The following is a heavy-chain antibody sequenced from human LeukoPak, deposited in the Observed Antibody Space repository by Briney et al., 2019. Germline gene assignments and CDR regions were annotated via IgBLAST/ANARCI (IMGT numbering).Heavy chain of an antibody. CDR1: XFTXXXXG. V-gene: IGHV3-74*01. Sequence: RLSXXXXXFTXXXXGMXXXXXXXXXXPEWVSRINKDGSITNFADSVKGRFTISRDNAKNTVYLQMNSLRAEDTAVYYCARDPLVYMWGQGSLVTVSS. CDR3: ARDPLVYM. J-gene: IGHJ4*02. D-gene: IGHD2-2*02. CDR2: INKDGSIT.